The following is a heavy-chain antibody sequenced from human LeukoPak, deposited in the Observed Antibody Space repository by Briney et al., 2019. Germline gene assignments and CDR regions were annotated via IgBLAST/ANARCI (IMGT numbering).Heavy chain of an antibody. CDR2: INPNSGGT. V-gene: IGHV1-2*06. Sequence: ASVKVSCTASGYTFTGYYMHWVRQAPGQGLEWMGRINPNSGGTNYAQKFQGRVTMTRDTSISTAYMELSRLRSDDTAVYYCLVGRGRPIQLWLRSYFDYWGQGTLVTVSS. CDR3: LVGRGRPIQLWLRSYFDY. J-gene: IGHJ4*02. D-gene: IGHD5-18*01. CDR1: GYTFTGYY.